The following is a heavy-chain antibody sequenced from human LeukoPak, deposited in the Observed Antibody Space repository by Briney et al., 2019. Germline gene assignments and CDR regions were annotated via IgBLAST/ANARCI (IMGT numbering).Heavy chain of an antibody. V-gene: IGHV1-69*05. J-gene: IGHJ4*02. Sequence: EASVKVSCKASGGTFSSYAISWVRQAPGQGLEWMGGIIPIFGTANYAQKFQGRVTMTRDTSTSTVYMELSSLRSEDTAVYYCARVDISPSSSSEGYRGQGTLVTVSS. CDR3: ARVDISPSSSSEGY. D-gene: IGHD6-6*01. CDR1: GGTFSSYA. CDR2: IIPIFGTA.